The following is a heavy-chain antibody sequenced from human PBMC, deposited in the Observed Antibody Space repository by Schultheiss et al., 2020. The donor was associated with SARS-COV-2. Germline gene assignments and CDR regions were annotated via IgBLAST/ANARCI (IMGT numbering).Heavy chain of an antibody. CDR2: IYTSGST. D-gene: IGHD3-10*01. CDR1: GGSISSSSYY. J-gene: IGHJ5*02. Sequence: SETLSLTCTVSGGSISSSSYYWGWIRQPPGKGLEWIGSIYTSGSTNYNPSLKSRVTMSVDTSKNQFSLKLSSVTAADTAVYYCARLRYFYGSGSYYDGRWFDPWGQGTLVTVSS. V-gene: IGHV4-39*07. CDR3: ARLRYFYGSGSYYDGRWFDP.